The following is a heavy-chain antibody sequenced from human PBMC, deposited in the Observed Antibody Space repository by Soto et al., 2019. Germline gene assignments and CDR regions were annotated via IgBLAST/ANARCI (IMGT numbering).Heavy chain of an antibody. CDR3: ARADASGWYPYTLDY. D-gene: IGHD6-19*01. V-gene: IGHV3-30-3*01. J-gene: IGHJ4*02. CDR2: ISDDGSNK. CDR1: GFTFIIYV. Sequence: GGSLRLSCAASGFTFIIYVMHLLRQSPDKGLEWVAVISDDGSNKYYAYSVKGRFTISRDNSRYTLYLQMNSLRTEDTAVYYCARADASGWYPYTLDYWGQADLVTVSS.